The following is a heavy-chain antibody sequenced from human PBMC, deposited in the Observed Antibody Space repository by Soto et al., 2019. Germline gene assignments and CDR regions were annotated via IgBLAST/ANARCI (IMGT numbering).Heavy chain of an antibody. D-gene: IGHD4-17*01. CDR1: GFTFSSYA. CDR2: ISYDGSNK. V-gene: IGHV3-30-3*01. CDR3: ARGGGTVTPQFCYYYYGMEV. Sequence: QVQLVESGGGVVQPGRSLRLSCAASGFTFSSYAMNWVRQAPGKGLEWVAVISYDGSNKYYADSVKGRFTISRDNSKNTLYQQLNSLRAADTAVYYCARGGGTVTPQFCYYYYGMEVWGQETTVTVSS. J-gene: IGHJ6*02.